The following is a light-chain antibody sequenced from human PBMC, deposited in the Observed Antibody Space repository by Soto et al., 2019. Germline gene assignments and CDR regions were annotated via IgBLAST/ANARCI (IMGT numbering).Light chain of an antibody. CDR3: QSYDSSLSGSNV. J-gene: IGLJ1*01. CDR1: SSNIGAGYD. V-gene: IGLV1-40*01. CDR2: GNS. Sequence: QSVLTQPPSVSGAPGQRVTISRTGSSSNIGAGYDVHWYQQLPGTAPKLLIYGNSNRPSGVPDRFSGSKSGTSASLAITGLQAEDEADYYCQSYDSSLSGSNVFGTGTQLTVL.